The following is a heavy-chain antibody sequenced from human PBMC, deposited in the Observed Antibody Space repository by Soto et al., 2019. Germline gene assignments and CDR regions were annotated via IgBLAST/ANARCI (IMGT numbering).Heavy chain of an antibody. V-gene: IGHV1-69*02. CDR3: ARAPTDTAMSDY. J-gene: IGHJ4*02. CDR1: GGTFSSYT. D-gene: IGHD5-18*01. Sequence: QVQLVQSGAEVKKPGSSVKVSCKASGGTFSSYTISWVRQAPGQGLEWMGRIIPILGIANYAQKFQGRVTITPDKSTRTAYMELSSLRSEDTAVYYCARAPTDTAMSDYWGQGTLVTVSS. CDR2: IIPILGIA.